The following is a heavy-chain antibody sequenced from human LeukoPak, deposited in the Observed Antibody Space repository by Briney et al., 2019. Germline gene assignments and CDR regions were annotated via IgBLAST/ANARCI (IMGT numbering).Heavy chain of an antibody. J-gene: IGHJ4*02. CDR1: GFTFSSYG. Sequence: GGSLRLSCAASGFTFSSYGMHWVRQAPGKGLEWVAVISFDGSNKYYADSVKGRFTISRDNSKNTLYLQMNSLRAEDTAVYYCAKSGYSSRYFDYWGQGTLVTVSS. CDR3: AKSGYSSRYFDY. CDR2: ISFDGSNK. V-gene: IGHV3-30*18. D-gene: IGHD6-13*01.